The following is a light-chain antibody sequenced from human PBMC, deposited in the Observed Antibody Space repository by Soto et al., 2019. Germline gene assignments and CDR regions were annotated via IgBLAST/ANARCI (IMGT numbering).Light chain of an antibody. Sequence: DIVMTQSPDSLAVSLGERATINCKSSQSVLYSSNNKNHLAWYQQKPGQPPKLLIYWASTRESGVPDRFSGSGSGTDFTLTISSLQAEDVAVYYCQQYYSPPVTVGPGTKVDIK. CDR1: QSVLYSSNNKNH. CDR3: QQYYSPPVT. V-gene: IGKV4-1*01. J-gene: IGKJ3*01. CDR2: WAS.